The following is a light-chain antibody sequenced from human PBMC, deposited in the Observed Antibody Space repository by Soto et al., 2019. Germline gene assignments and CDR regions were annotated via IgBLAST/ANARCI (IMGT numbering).Light chain of an antibody. CDR1: QSISSW. J-gene: IGKJ1*01. CDR3: QQYYTYWT. Sequence: DIQMTQSPSTLSASVGDRVTITCRASQSISSWLAWYRQKPGKAPNLLIYDASSLASGVPSRFSGSGSGTEFTLTISSLQPDDFATFYCQQYYTYWTFGQGTKVDIK. CDR2: DAS. V-gene: IGKV1-5*01.